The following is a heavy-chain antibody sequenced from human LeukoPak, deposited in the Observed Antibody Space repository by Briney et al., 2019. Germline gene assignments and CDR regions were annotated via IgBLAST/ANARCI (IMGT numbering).Heavy chain of an antibody. CDR1: GFSFSSYG. CDR3: ARQLYGHHSASLDS. CDR2: IRYDGSNK. D-gene: IGHD4-17*01. Sequence: PGGSLRLSCAASGFSFSSYGMYWVRQAPGKGLEWVAFIRYDGSNKYYADSVKDRFSISRDNTKNSLFLQMDSLRVEDTAIYYCARQLYGHHSASLDSWGQGTLVSVSS. V-gene: IGHV3-30*02. J-gene: IGHJ4*02.